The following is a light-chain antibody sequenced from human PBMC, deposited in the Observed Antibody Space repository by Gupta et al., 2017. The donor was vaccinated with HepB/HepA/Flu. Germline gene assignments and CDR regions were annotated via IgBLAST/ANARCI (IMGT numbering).Light chain of an antibody. J-gene: IGLJ3*02. Sequence: QSALTQPASVSGSPGQSITISCTGTSRDVGGYDYVSWYQQHPGKAPKLMIYDVSNRPSGVSNRFSGSKSGNTASLTISGLQAEDEADYYCCSYTSSSTMVFGGGTKLTVL. CDR3: CSYTSSSTMV. CDR2: DVS. V-gene: IGLV2-14*03. CDR1: SRDVGGYDY.